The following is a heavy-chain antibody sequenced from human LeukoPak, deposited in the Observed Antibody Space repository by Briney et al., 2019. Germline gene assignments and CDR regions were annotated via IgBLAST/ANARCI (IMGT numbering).Heavy chain of an antibody. Sequence: GGSLRLSCAASGFTFSNAWMNWVRQALGKGLEWVGRIKSKTDGGTTDYAAPVKGRFTISRDDSKTTLYLQMNSLKTEDTAVYYCTTRYCSGGRCDYWGQGTLVTVSS. D-gene: IGHD2-15*01. CDR1: GFTFSNAW. V-gene: IGHV3-15*01. J-gene: IGHJ4*02. CDR2: IKSKTDGGTT. CDR3: TTRYCSGGRCDY.